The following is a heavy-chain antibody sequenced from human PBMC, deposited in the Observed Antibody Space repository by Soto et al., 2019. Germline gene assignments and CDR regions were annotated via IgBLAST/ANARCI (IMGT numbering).Heavy chain of an antibody. Sequence: SETLSLTCTVSDGSISSRSSYWGWIRQPPGKGLEWIGSINYSGSTYYNPSLKSRITISVDTSKNQFSLKLSSVTAADTAVYFCFMTGFWSDYRVADYWGQGSLVTVSS. D-gene: IGHD3-3*01. CDR2: INYSGST. J-gene: IGHJ4*02. CDR3: FMTGFWSDYRVADY. V-gene: IGHV4-39*01. CDR1: DGSISSRSSY.